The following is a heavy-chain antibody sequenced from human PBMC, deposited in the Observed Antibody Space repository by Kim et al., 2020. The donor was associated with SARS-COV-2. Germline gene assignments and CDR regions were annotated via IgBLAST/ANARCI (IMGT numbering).Heavy chain of an antibody. J-gene: IGHJ4*02. CDR1: GFTFSSYA. CDR2: ISGSGGST. CDR3: AMGVSSSWGPYYFDY. Sequence: GGSLRLSCAASGFTFSSYAMSWVRQAPGKGLEWVSAISGSGGSTYYADSVKGRFTISRDNSKNTLYLQMNSLRAEDTAVYYCAMGVSSSWGPYYFDYWGQGTLVTVSS. V-gene: IGHV3-23*01. D-gene: IGHD6-13*01.